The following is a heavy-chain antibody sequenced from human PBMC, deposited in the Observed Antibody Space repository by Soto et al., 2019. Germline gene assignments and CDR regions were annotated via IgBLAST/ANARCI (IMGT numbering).Heavy chain of an antibody. CDR1: GGSVNSGNYY. CDR2: MSHSGGT. D-gene: IGHD1-1*01. J-gene: IGHJ3*02. CDR3: ARVERGTATTVVDAFDI. V-gene: IGHV4-34*01. Sequence: QVQLQQWGAGLLKPSETLSLTCAVYGGSVNSGNYYWSWIRQPPGKGLEWIGEMSHSGGTHFNPSLKSRVTIPVDTSNNQFSLKMSSVTAAHTALYYCARVERGTATTVVDAFDIWGPGTLVTVSS.